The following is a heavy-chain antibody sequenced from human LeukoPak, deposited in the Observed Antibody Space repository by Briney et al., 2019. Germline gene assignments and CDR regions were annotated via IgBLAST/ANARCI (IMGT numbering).Heavy chain of an antibody. CDR2: IYPGDSDA. CDR3: ARQSGAPYYYDSSGYFDY. CDR1: GDTFTTYW. D-gene: IGHD3-22*01. Sequence: GESLKISCNVSGDTFTTYWIAWVRQMPGKGLEWMGIIYPGDSDAKYNPSFQGQITMSVDKSISTAYLQWNSLKASDTAMYYCARQSGAPYYYDSSGYFDYWGQGTLVTVSS. V-gene: IGHV5-51*01. J-gene: IGHJ4*02.